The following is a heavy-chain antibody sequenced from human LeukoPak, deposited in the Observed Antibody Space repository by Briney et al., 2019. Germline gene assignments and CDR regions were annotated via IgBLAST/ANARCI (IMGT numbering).Heavy chain of an antibody. Sequence: GGSLRLSCAASGITFRDYWMSWIRQAPGKGLEWVSCISTSGSTTYYADSVKGRFTISRDNAKSSLYLQMNSLRAEDTAVYYCARGEIQLWGYYFDYWGQGTLVTVSS. J-gene: IGHJ4*02. CDR3: ARGEIQLWGYYFDY. CDR2: ISTSGSTT. CDR1: GITFRDYW. V-gene: IGHV3-11*01. D-gene: IGHD5-18*01.